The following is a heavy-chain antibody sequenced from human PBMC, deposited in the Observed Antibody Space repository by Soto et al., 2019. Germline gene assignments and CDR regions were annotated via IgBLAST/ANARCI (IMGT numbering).Heavy chain of an antibody. D-gene: IGHD1-26*01. CDR3: AKDVVSGSYFRNYYYYGMDV. J-gene: IGHJ6*02. CDR2: ISYDGSNK. V-gene: IGHV3-30*18. CDR1: GFTFSSYG. Sequence: PGGSLRLSCAASGFTFSSYGMHWVRQAPGKGLEWVAVISYDGSNKYYADSVKGRFTISGDNSKNTLYLQMNSLRAEDTAVYYCAKDVVSGSYFRNYYYYGMDVWGQGTTVTVSS.